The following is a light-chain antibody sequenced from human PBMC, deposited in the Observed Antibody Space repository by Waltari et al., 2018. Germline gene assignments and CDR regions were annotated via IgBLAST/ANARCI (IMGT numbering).Light chain of an antibody. CDR3: AAWDDSLNGLYV. Sequence: QSVLTQPPSASGTPGQRVPISCSGSSSNIGTQTVNWYQQLPGMAPRLLIYGDNQRPSGVPRRFSASKSGTSASLAISGLQSEDEADYFCAAWDDSLNGLYVFGTGTTVTVL. J-gene: IGLJ1*01. V-gene: IGLV1-44*01. CDR2: GDN. CDR1: SSNIGTQT.